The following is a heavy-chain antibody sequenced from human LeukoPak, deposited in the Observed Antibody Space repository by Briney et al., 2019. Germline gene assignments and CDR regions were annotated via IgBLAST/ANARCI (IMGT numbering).Heavy chain of an antibody. CDR1: GFTFSNYA. CDR2: ISDDGSRQ. J-gene: IGHJ4*02. Sequence: PGRSLRLSCAATGFTFSNYAIHWGRQAPGKGLEWVAFISDDGSRQHYADSVKGRFTISRDNSKNTLNLQMNSLRAEDTAVYYCVKDRTRTYTLDHWGQGTLVTVSS. V-gene: IGHV3-30-3*01. CDR3: VKDRTRTYTLDH. D-gene: IGHD3-16*01.